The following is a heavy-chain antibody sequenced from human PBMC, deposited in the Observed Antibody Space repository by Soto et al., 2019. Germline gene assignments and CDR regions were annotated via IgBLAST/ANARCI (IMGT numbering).Heavy chain of an antibody. V-gene: IGHV1-18*01. Sequence: QVRLVQSGAEVKKPGASVKVSCKASGYTFTSYGISWVRQAPGQGLEWMGWISAYNGNTNYAQKLQGRVTMTTDTSTSTAYMELRSLRSDDTAVYYCARSVYDYIWGSYRYSGADAFDIWGQGTMVTVSS. CDR2: ISAYNGNT. D-gene: IGHD3-16*02. CDR3: ARSVYDYIWGSYRYSGADAFDI. J-gene: IGHJ3*02. CDR1: GYTFTSYG.